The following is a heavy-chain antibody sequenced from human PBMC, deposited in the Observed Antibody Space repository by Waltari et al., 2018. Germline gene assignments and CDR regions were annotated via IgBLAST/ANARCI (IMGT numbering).Heavy chain of an antibody. CDR2: IYTSGST. CDR1: GGSISSYY. Sequence: QVQLQESGPGLVKPSQTLSLPCTVPGGSISSYYWSWIRQPAGKGLEWIGRIYTSGSTNYNPSLKSRVTMSVDTSKNQFSLKLSSVTAADTAVYYCARSDSRWFGELLGDWGQGTLVTVSS. D-gene: IGHD3-10*01. J-gene: IGHJ4*02. CDR3: ARSDSRWFGELLGD. V-gene: IGHV4-4*07.